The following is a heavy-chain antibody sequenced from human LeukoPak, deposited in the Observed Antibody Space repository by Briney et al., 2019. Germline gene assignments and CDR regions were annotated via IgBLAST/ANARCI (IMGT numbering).Heavy chain of an antibody. Sequence: SETLSLTCTVSGGSISSYYWSWIRQPAGKGLEWIGRIYTSGSTNYNPSLKSRVTMSVDTSKNQFSLKLSSVTAADTAVYYCARELVYYYDSSGYYLDAFEIWGQGTMVTVSS. CDR2: IYTSGST. CDR1: GGSISSYY. J-gene: IGHJ3*02. D-gene: IGHD3-22*01. V-gene: IGHV4-4*07. CDR3: ARELVYYYDSSGYYLDAFEI.